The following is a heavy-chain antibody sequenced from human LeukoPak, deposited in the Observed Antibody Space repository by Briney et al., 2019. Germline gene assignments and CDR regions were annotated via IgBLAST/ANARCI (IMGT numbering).Heavy chain of an antibody. CDR2: ISYDGSNK. CDR1: GFTFSSYG. J-gene: IGHJ3*02. V-gene: IGHV3-30*03. Sequence: GGSLRLSCAASGFTFSSYGMHWVRQAPGKGLEWVAVISYDGSNKYYAGSVKGRFTISRDNSKNTLYLQMNSLRAEDTAVYYCARDRDDAFDIWGQGTMVTVSS. CDR3: ARDRDDAFDI.